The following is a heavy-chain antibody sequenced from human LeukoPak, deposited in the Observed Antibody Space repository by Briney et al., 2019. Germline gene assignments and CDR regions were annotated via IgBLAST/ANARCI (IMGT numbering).Heavy chain of an antibody. J-gene: IGHJ6*02. CDR2: MNPNSGNT. CDR3: ARVITIFGVVTTIYYYYGMDV. D-gene: IGHD3-3*01. Sequence: ASVKVSCKASGYTFTSYDINWVRQATGQGLEWTGWMNPNSGNTGYAQKFQGRVTMTRNTSISTAYMELSSLRSEDTAVYYCARVITIFGVVTTIYYYYGMDVWGQGTTVTVSS. V-gene: IGHV1-8*01. CDR1: GYTFTSYD.